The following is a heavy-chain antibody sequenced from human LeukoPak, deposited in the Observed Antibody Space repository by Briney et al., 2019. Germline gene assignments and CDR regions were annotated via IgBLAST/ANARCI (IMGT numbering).Heavy chain of an antibody. Sequence: GASVKVSCKASGFTFTTRSAVQWVRQARGQRLEWIGWIVVGSDNTNYAQKFQERVTITRDISTSTAYMELSSLRSEDTAVYYCAAPYSSTWFDYWGQGTLVTVSS. D-gene: IGHD6-13*01. CDR1: GFTFTTRSA. CDR2: IVVGSDNT. CDR3: AAPYSSTWFDY. V-gene: IGHV1-58*01. J-gene: IGHJ4*02.